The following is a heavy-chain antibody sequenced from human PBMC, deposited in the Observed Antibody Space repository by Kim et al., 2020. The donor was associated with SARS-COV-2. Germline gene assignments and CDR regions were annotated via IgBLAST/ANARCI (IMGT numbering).Heavy chain of an antibody. Sequence: GESLKISCKGSGYSFTSYWISWVRQMPGKGLEWMGRIDPSDSYTNYSPSFQGHVTISADKSISTAYLQWSSLKASDTAMYYGARHRRYSSSSFLAGYAGVWGQGTTVTVSS. CDR1: GYSFTSYW. V-gene: IGHV5-10-1*01. J-gene: IGHJ6*02. CDR2: IDPSDSYT. CDR3: ARHRRYSSSSFLAGYAGV. D-gene: IGHD6-13*01.